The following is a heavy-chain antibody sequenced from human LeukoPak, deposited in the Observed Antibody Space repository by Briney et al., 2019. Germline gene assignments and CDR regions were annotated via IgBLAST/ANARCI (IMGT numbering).Heavy chain of an antibody. CDR1: GYSFTSYW. Sequence: GESLKISCKGSGYSFTSYWIGWVRQMPGKGLEWMGIIYPGDSDTRYSPSFQGQVTISADKSISTAYLQWSSLKASITAMYYCARYSLRGPPGIAAADAFDIWGQGTMVTVSS. V-gene: IGHV5-51*01. J-gene: IGHJ3*02. CDR3: ARYSLRGPPGIAAADAFDI. CDR2: IYPGDSDT. D-gene: IGHD6-13*01.